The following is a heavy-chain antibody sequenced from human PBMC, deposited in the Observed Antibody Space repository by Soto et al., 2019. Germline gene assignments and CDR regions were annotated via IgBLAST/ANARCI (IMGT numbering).Heavy chain of an antibody. CDR2: SIPIFGTA. CDR3: ARGQGYYHGSGYYDVLYYFDY. Sequence: QVQLVQSGAEVKKPGSSVKVSCKASGGTFSSYGISWVRQAPGQGLEWMGGSIPIFGTANYPQKFQGRVTITADESTRTAYMELSSLRSDDTAVYYCARGQGYYHGSGYYDVLYYFDYWGQGTLVTVSS. CDR1: GGTFSSYG. D-gene: IGHD3-22*01. J-gene: IGHJ4*02. V-gene: IGHV1-69*01.